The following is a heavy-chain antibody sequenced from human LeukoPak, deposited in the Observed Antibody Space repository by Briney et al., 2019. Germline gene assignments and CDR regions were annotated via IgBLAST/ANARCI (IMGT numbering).Heavy chain of an antibody. CDR2: ISGDGGST. D-gene: IGHD3-3*01. Sequence: GGSLRLSCAASGFTFDDYAMHWVRQAPGKGLEWVSLISGDGGSTYYADSVKGRFTISRDNSKNSLYLQMNSLRTEDTAVYYCARDGDFWSGYPYYFDYWGQGTLVTVSS. CDR3: ARDGDFWSGYPYYFDY. J-gene: IGHJ4*02. V-gene: IGHV3-43*02. CDR1: GFTFDDYA.